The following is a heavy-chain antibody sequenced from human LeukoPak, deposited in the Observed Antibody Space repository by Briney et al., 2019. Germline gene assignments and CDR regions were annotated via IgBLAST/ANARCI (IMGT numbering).Heavy chain of an antibody. CDR2: ISSSSSTI. J-gene: IGHJ5*02. CDR1: GFTFSSYS. CDR3: ARESYYDSRVNWFDP. V-gene: IGHV3-48*01. Sequence: PGGSLRLSCAASGFTFSSYSMNWVRQAPGKGLEWVSYISSSSSTIYYADSVKGRFTISRDNAKNSLYLQMNSLRAEDTAVYYCARESYYDSRVNWFDPWGQGTLVTVSS. D-gene: IGHD3-22*01.